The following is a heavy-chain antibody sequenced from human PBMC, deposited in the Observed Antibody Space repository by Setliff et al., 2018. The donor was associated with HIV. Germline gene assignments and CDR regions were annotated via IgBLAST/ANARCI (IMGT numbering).Heavy chain of an antibody. CDR2: INFSGDT. CDR1: GGSISSTTY. D-gene: IGHD6-13*01. CDR3: ARGSHGTSWADY. V-gene: IGHV4-39*07. J-gene: IGHJ4*02. Sequence: SETLSFTCTVSGGSISSTTYWGWIRQSPGAGLEWIGNINFSGDTYNNPSLKGRVTISLDSSKNQFSLNLTSVTAADTAVYYCARGSHGTSWADYWGQGTLVTVSS.